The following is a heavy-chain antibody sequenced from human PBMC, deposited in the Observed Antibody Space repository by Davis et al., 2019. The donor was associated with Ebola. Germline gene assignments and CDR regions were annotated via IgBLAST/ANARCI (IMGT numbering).Heavy chain of an antibody. J-gene: IGHJ6*04. CDR1: GFTFSSYA. Sequence: GESLKISCAASGFTFSSYAMHWVRQAPGKGLEWVAVISYDGSNKYYADSVKGRFTISRDNSKNTLYLQMNSLRAEDTAVYYCARDRRQQLEYYYYGMDVWGKGTTVTVSS. CDR2: ISYDGSNK. D-gene: IGHD6-13*01. V-gene: IGHV3-30-3*01. CDR3: ARDRRQQLEYYYYGMDV.